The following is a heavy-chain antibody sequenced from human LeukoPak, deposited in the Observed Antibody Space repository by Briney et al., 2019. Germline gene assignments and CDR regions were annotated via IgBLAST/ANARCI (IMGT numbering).Heavy chain of an antibody. D-gene: IGHD5-24*01. J-gene: IGHJ4*02. V-gene: IGHV4-34*01. CDR3: ARGGRGDGYNWVDY. Sequence: SETLSLTCAVYGGSFSGYYWSWIRQPPGKGLEWIGEINHSGSTNYNPSLKSRVTISVDTSKNQFSLKLSSVTAADTAVYYCARGGRGDGYNWVDYWGQGTPVTVSS. CDR2: INHSGST. CDR1: GGSFSGYY.